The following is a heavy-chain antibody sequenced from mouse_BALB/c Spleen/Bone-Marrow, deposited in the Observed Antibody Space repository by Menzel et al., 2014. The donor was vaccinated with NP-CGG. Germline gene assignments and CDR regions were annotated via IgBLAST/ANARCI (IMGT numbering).Heavy chain of an antibody. J-gene: IGHJ3*01. CDR3: ANIYYGDYGWFSY. CDR1: GYTFTDYW. V-gene: IGHV1-69*01. CDR2: IDTSYTYT. D-gene: IGHD2-13*01. Sequence: VQLQQSGAELVMPGASVKMSCKASGYTFTDYWIHWVKQRPGQGLEWIGAIDTSYTYTTYNQKFKGKATLTVDASSSTAYIQLSSLTSEDSAVYYCANIYYGDYGWFSYWGQGTLVTASA.